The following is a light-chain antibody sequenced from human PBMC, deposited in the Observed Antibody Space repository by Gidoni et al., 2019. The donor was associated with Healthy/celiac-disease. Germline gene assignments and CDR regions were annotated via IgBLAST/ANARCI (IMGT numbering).Light chain of an antibody. Sequence: DIVMTQSPDSLAVSLGERATINCKSSQSVLYSSNNKNYLAWYQQKPGQPPKLLIYWASTRESGVPDRFSGSGYGTDFTLTISSLQAEDVAVYYCHQYYSTPPTFGQGTKLEIK. CDR2: WAS. CDR1: QSVLYSSNNKNY. V-gene: IGKV4-1*01. CDR3: HQYYSTPPT. J-gene: IGKJ2*01.